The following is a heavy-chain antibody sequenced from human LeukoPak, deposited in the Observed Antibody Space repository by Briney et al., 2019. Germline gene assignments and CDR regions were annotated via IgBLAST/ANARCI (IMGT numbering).Heavy chain of an antibody. J-gene: IGHJ4*02. V-gene: IGHV4-39*01. CDR3: ARQSGSYEYYFDY. CDR2: IYYIGST. Sequence: SETLSLTCTVSGASISSWNYYWGWLRQPPGTGLEWIGNIYYIGSTYYNPSLKSRVTISVDTPKNQFSLWLSSVTAADTAVYYCARQSGSYEYYFDYWGQGTLVTVSS. CDR1: GASISSWNYY. D-gene: IGHD1-26*01.